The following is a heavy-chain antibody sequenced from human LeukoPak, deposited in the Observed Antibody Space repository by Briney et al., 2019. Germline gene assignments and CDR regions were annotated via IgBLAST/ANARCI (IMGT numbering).Heavy chain of an antibody. V-gene: IGHV1-8*01. CDR2: MNPNSGNT. Sequence: ASVKVSCKASGYTFTSYDINWVRQATGQGLEWMGWMNPNSGNTGYAQKFQGRVTMTRNTSISTAYMELSSLRSEDTAVYYCAKDPPWKEQQPEDYYYYGMDVWGQGTTVTVSS. CDR3: AKDPPWKEQQPEDYYYYGMDV. J-gene: IGHJ6*02. D-gene: IGHD6-13*01. CDR1: GYTFTSYD.